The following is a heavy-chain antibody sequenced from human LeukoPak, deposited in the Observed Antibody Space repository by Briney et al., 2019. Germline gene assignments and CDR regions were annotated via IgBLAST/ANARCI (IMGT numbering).Heavy chain of an antibody. V-gene: IGHV3-23*01. Sequence: GGSLRLSCLASGFTFSSYSMSWVRQAPGKGLEWVSAISPGDYTAYYADSVKGRFTVSRDNSKNTLYLQLNSLRAEDTAVYYCAKDRTKYYYYYYMDVWGKGTTVTVSS. CDR2: ISPGDYTA. CDR1: GFTFSSYS. J-gene: IGHJ6*03. CDR3: AKDRTKYYYYYYMDV.